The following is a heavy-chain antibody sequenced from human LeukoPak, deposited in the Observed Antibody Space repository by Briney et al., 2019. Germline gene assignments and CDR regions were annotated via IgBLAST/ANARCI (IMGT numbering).Heavy chain of an antibody. CDR1: GGTCCSYA. D-gene: IGHD6-13*01. CDR3: ARERPPGDSSNWFLEGYFDI. J-gene: IGHJ4*02. V-gene: IGHV1-69*05. CDR2: IIGSFGTA. Sequence: GASVKVSCKASGGTCCSYAITWVRQALGQGLEWMGRIIGSFGTASCAQKFQGRVTITTDESTSTAYMELSTPRSDDTAVCYCARERPPGDSSNWFLEGYFDIWGQGTLVTGSS.